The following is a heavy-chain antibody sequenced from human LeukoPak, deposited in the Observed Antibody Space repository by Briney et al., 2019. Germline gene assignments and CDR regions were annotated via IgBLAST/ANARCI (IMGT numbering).Heavy chain of an antibody. D-gene: IGHD3-10*01. J-gene: IGHJ4*02. CDR1: GFTFNTYS. CDR3: ARDSGRFGELYFDY. CDR2: ISSSSSYI. V-gene: IGHV3-21*01. Sequence: GGSLRLSCAASGFTFNTYSMNWVRQAPGKGLEWVSSISSSSSYIYYADSVKGRFTISRDNAKNSLYLQMNSLRAEDTAVYYCARDSGRFGELYFDYWGQGTLVTVSS.